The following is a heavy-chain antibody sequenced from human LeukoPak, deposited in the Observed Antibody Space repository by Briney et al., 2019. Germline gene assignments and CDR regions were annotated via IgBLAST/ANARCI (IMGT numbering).Heavy chain of an antibody. Sequence: PGGSLRLSCAASGFTLSNYWMHWVRQAPGKGLVWVSSINPDGSTTSYADSVKGRFTISRDNAKNSLYLQMNSLRAEDTAVYYCARDLSGSSWYGQGYYYYGMDVWGQGTTVTVSS. V-gene: IGHV3-74*01. CDR1: GFTLSNYW. D-gene: IGHD6-13*01. CDR3: ARDLSGSSWYGQGYYYYGMDV. CDR2: INPDGSTT. J-gene: IGHJ6*02.